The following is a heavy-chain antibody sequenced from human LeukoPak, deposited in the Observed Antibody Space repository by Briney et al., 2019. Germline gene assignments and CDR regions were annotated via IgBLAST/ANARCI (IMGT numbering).Heavy chain of an antibody. CDR2: ISGSGGTT. CDR1: GFTFSNYA. J-gene: IGHJ4*02. Sequence: GGSLRLSCAASGFTFSNYAMSWVRQAPGKGLEWVSVISGSGGTTYYADSVKGRFTISRDNSKNTMYLQMNSLRAEDTAVYYCARHDSSGNRRDYWGQGTLVTVSS. V-gene: IGHV3-23*01. D-gene: IGHD3-22*01. CDR3: ARHDSSGNRRDY.